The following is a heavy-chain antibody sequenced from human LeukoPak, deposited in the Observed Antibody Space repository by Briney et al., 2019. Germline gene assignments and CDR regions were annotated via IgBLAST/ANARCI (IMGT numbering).Heavy chain of an antibody. J-gene: IGHJ4*02. CDR1: GGTFSSYA. CDR3: ARDDSYGYVLGY. CDR2: IIPIFGTA. Sequence: SVKVSCKASGGTFSSYAISWVRQAPGQGLEWMGGIIPIFGTANYAQKFQGRVTITTDESTSTAYMELSGLRSEDTAVYYCARDDSYGYVLGYWGQGTLVTVSS. V-gene: IGHV1-69*05. D-gene: IGHD5-18*01.